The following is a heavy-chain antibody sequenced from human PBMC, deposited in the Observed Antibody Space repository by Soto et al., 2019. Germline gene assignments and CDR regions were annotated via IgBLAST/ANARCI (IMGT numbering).Heavy chain of an antibody. J-gene: IGHJ6*02. CDR2: IYYSGST. V-gene: IGHV4-39*01. Sequence: SETLSLTCTVSGGSISSSSYYWGWIRQPPGKGLEWIGSIYYSGSTYYNPSLKSRVTISVDTSKNQFSLKLSSVTAADTAVYYCACTTVTTRGSYGMDVWGQGTTVTVSS. D-gene: IGHD4-17*01. CDR3: ACTTVTTRGSYGMDV. CDR1: GGSISSSSYY.